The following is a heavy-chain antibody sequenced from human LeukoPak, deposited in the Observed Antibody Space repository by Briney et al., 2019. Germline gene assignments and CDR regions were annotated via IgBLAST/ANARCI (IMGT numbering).Heavy chain of an antibody. J-gene: IGHJ4*02. CDR2: INQDGRTK. CDR3: ARENWANDY. V-gene: IGHV3-7*01. Sequence: GKSLRLSCAASGFTFTTYYMSWVRQAPGKGLEWVASINQDGRTKYYVDSVKGRFTISRDNAINSVFLQMNSLRAEDTAVYYCARENWANDYWGQGTLVTVSS. CDR1: GFTFTTYY. D-gene: IGHD7-27*01.